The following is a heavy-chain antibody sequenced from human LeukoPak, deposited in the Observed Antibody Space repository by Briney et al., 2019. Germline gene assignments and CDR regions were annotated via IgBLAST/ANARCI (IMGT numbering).Heavy chain of an antibody. Sequence: GASVKVSCKASGGTFSSYAISWVRQAPGQGLEWMGRIIPILGIANYAQKFQGRVTITADKSTSTAYMELSSLRSEDTAVYYCARTSSVHYDILGVYYGMDVWGQGTTVTVSS. CDR3: ARTSSVHYDILGVYYGMDV. D-gene: IGHD3-9*01. CDR1: GGTFSSYA. J-gene: IGHJ6*02. V-gene: IGHV1-69*04. CDR2: IIPILGIA.